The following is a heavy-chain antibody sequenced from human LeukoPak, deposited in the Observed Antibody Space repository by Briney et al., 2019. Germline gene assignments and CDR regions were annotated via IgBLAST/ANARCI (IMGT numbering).Heavy chain of an antibody. V-gene: IGHV3-53*01. CDR3: AKSPSVVTDAFDI. D-gene: IGHD2-21*02. CDR1: GFTVSSNY. CDR2: IYSGGST. Sequence: GGSLRLSCAASGFTVSSNYTSWVRQAPGKGLEWVSVIYSGGSTYHAESVKGRFTISRDNSKNTLYLQMNSLRAEDTAVYYCAKSPSVVTDAFDIWGQGTMVTVSS. J-gene: IGHJ3*02.